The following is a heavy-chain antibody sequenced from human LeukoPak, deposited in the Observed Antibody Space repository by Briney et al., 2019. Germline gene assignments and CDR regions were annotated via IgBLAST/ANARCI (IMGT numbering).Heavy chain of an antibody. CDR2: ISHRGST. D-gene: IGHD3-9*01. V-gene: IGHV4-39*01. Sequence: SETLSLTCTVSGGPISSGTYYWGWVRQPPGKGLEWIGSISHRGSTSSNPSLKSRVTISRDTSKNQFSLRLSSLTAADTAVYYCTRGRRYLDWSEYYSDYWGQGILVTVSS. J-gene: IGHJ4*02. CDR3: TRGRRYLDWSEYYSDY. CDR1: GGPISSGTYY.